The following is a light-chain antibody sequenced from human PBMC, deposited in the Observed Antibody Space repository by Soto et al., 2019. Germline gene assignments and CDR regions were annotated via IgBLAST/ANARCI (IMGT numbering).Light chain of an antibody. CDR2: NNN. CDR3: AAWDDSLSAYV. J-gene: IGLJ1*01. V-gene: IGLV1-47*02. Sequence: QSVLTQPPSASGTPGQRVTISCSGRSSNIGSNYVYWYQHLPGTAPKLLIYNNNERPSGVPDRFSGSKSGTSASLAISGLRSEDKADYYCAAWDDSLSAYVFGTGTKLTVL. CDR1: SSNIGSNY.